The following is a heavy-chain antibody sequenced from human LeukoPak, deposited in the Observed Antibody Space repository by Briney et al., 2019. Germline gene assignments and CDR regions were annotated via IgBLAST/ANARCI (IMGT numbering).Heavy chain of an antibody. CDR1: GYSFSTYW. J-gene: IGHJ4*02. CDR2: IYPGDSDT. Sequence: GESLKISCKGSGYSFSTYWIGWVRQMPGKGLEWMGSIYPGDSDTRYSPSFQGQVTISADKSISTAYLQWSSLKASDTTMYYCARELSSSVDYWGQGTLVTVSS. V-gene: IGHV5-51*01. CDR3: ARELSSSVDY. D-gene: IGHD2-2*01.